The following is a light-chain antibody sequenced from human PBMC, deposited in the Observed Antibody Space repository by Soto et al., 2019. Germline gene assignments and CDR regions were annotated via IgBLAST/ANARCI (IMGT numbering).Light chain of an antibody. CDR2: GNN. J-gene: IGLJ2*01. V-gene: IGLV1-40*01. CDR3: QSYDSSLSGSGV. Sequence: QSVLTQPPSVSGAPGQRVTISCTGSSPKIGSGYDVHWYQQLPGTAPKLLIYGNNNRPSGVPDRFSGSKSGTSASLAITGLQAEDEADYYCQSYDSSLSGSGVFGGGTQLTVL. CDR1: SPKIGSGYD.